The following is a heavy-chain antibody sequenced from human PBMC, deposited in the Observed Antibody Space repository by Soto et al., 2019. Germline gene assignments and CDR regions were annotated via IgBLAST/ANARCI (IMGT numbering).Heavy chain of an antibody. CDR3: ARDNPTYYDFWSGPAY. D-gene: IGHD3-3*01. CDR1: GYTFTSYG. Sequence: ASVKVSCKASGYTFTSYGISWVRQAPGQGLEWMGWISAYHGNTNYAQKLQGRVTMTTDTSTSTAYMELRSLRSDDTAVYYCARDNPTYYDFWSGPAYWGQGTLDTVYS. CDR2: ISAYHGNT. V-gene: IGHV1-18*01. J-gene: IGHJ4*02.